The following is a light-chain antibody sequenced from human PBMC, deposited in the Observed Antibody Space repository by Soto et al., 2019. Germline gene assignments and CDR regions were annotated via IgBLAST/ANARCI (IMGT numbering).Light chain of an antibody. J-gene: IGKJ4*01. V-gene: IGKV1-5*03. CDR1: QSISDW. CDR3: QQYKTSPLT. Sequence: DIQMTQSPSPLSASVGDRVTITCRASQSISDWLAWYQQKPGQAPRLLIYKASSLESGVPSRFSGGGSGTEFTLTSSSLQPDDFATYYCQQYKTSPLTFRGGTEVEIK. CDR2: KAS.